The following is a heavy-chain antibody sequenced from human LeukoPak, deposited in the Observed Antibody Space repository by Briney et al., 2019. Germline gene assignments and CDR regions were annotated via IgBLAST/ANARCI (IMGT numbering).Heavy chain of an antibody. CDR3: ARVVNEKINSGYYSDY. V-gene: IGHV3-7*01. CDR2: INQDGSEK. J-gene: IGHJ4*02. CDR1: GFTFSTFW. D-gene: IGHD3-22*01. Sequence: GGSLRLSCAASGFTFSTFWMSWVRQAPGKGLEGVANINQDGSEKYYVDSVKGRFTISRDNAKSSLYLQMNSLRAEDTAVYYCARVVNEKINSGYYSDYWGQGTLVTVSS.